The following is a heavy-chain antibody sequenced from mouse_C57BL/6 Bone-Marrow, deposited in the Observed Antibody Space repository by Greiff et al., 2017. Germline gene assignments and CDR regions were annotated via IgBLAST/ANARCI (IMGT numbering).Heavy chain of an antibody. CDR2: IDHENGDT. CDR3: TTKNRYYFDY. CDR1: GFNIKDAY. V-gene: IGHV14-4*01. J-gene: IGHJ2*01. Sequence: VQLQQSGAELVRPGASVKLSCTASGFNIKDAYMHWVKQRPEQGLEWIGWIDHENGDTEYASKFQGKATITADTASNTAYLQLSSLTSEDTAVYYCTTKNRYYFDYWGQGTTLTVSS.